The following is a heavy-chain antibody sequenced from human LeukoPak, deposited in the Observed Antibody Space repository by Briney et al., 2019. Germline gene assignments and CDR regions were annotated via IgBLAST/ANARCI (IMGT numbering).Heavy chain of an antibody. J-gene: IGHJ4*02. V-gene: IGHV4-39*07. CDR2: IYYSGST. D-gene: IGHD4-17*01. CDR1: GGSISSSSYY. CDR3: ARDDGLRDGPWNYIDY. Sequence: PSETLSLTCTVSGGSISSSSYYWGWIRQPPGKGLEWIGSIYYSGSTYYNPSLKSRVTISVGTSKNQFSLKLSSVTAADAAVYYCARDDGLRDGPWNYIDYWGQGTLVTVSS.